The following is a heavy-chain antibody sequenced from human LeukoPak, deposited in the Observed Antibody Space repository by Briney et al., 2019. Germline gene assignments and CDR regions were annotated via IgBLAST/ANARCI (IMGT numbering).Heavy chain of an antibody. CDR2: ISRSGDGT. V-gene: IGHV3-23*01. CDR1: GFTFTDFV. CDR3: AKERHDYGDYAFDN. D-gene: IGHD4-17*01. Sequence: GGSLRLSCAASGFTFTDFVMSWVRQAPGKGLEWVSTISRSGDGTFYADSVKGRFTISRDNSKNTLYLQMNSLRAEDTAVYYCAKERHDYGDYAFDNWGQGTLVTVSS. J-gene: IGHJ4*02.